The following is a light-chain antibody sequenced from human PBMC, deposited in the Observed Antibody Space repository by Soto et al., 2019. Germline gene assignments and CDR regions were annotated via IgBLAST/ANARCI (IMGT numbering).Light chain of an antibody. CDR3: VLYMGSGTWV. CDR2: NTN. V-gene: IGLV8-61*01. CDR1: SGSVSTSYY. J-gene: IGLJ3*02. Sequence: QTVVTQEPSFSVSPGRTVTLTCGLSSGSVSTSYYPSWYQQTPRQAPRKLIYNTNTRSSGVPDRFSGSILVNKAALTITGAQADDESDYYCVLYMGSGTWVFGGGTKLTVL.